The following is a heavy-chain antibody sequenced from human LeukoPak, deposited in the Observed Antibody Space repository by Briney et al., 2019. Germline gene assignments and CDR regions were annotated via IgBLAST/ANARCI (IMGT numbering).Heavy chain of an antibody. CDR3: PRGSSGPDY. D-gene: IGHD6-19*01. J-gene: IGHJ4*02. Sequence: GGSLRLSCAASGFTFSSYAMSWVRPAPGKGLEWVSSISASGGSTYYADSVKGRFTISRDNSKNTLHLQMNSLRAEDTAVYYCPRGSSGPDYWGQGTLVTVSS. V-gene: IGHV3-23*01. CDR2: ISASGGST. CDR1: GFTFSSYA.